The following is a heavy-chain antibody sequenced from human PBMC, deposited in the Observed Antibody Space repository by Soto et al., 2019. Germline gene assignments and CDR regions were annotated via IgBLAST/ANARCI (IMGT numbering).Heavy chain of an antibody. CDR3: ARVRYYDFWSGYYYYYYYMDV. V-gene: IGHV4-31*03. Sequence: SETLSLTCTVSGGSISSGGYYWSWIRQYPGKGLEWIGYIYYSGSTYYNPSLKSRVTISVDTSKNQFSLKLSSVTAADTAVYYCARVRYYDFWSGYYYYYYYMDVWGKGTTVTVSS. J-gene: IGHJ6*03. CDR1: GGSISSGGYY. CDR2: IYYSGST. D-gene: IGHD3-3*01.